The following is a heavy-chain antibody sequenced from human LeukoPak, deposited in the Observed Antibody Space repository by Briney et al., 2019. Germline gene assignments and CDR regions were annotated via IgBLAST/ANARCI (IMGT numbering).Heavy chain of an antibody. CDR1: GFTFSSYS. CDR2: ISGGGYSI. D-gene: IGHD3-10*01. V-gene: IGHV3-23*01. Sequence: QPGGSLRLSCAASGFTFSSYSMNWVRQAPGKGLEWVSTISGGGYSIYYADSVKGRFTISRGNSKNTLYLQMNSLRAEDTAVYYCAKDQPSFQEWFGELFYFDYWGQGTLVTASS. J-gene: IGHJ4*02. CDR3: AKDQPSFQEWFGELFYFDY.